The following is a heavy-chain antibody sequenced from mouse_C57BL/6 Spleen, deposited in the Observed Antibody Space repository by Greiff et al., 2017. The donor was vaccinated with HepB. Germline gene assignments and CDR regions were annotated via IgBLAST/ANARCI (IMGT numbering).Heavy chain of an antibody. CDR2: IYPGDGDT. CDR1: GYAFSSSW. V-gene: IGHV1-82*01. Sequence: VKLQESGPELVKPGASVKISCKASGYAFSSSWMNWVKQRPGKGLEWIGRIYPGDGDTNYNGKFKGKATLTADKSSSTPYMQLSSLTSEDSAVYFCARRTIYYGSSYYAMDYWGQGTSVTVSS. J-gene: IGHJ4*01. CDR3: ARRTIYYGSSYYAMDY. D-gene: IGHD1-1*01.